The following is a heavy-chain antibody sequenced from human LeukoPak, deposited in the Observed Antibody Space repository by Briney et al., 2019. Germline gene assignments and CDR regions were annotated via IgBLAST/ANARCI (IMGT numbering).Heavy chain of an antibody. D-gene: IGHD1-14*01. Sequence: PSETLSLTCTVSGGSISSGSYYWGWIRQPPGKGLEWIGSIYYSGSTYYNPSLKSRVTISVDTSKNQFSLKLSSVTAADTAVYYCARHPRMGYFDCWGQGTLVTVSS. V-gene: IGHV4-39*01. J-gene: IGHJ4*02. CDR1: GGSISSGSYY. CDR3: ARHPRMGYFDC. CDR2: IYYSGST.